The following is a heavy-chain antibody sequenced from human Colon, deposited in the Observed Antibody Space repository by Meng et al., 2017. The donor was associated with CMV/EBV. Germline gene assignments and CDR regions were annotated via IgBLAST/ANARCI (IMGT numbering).Heavy chain of an antibody. CDR3: ARDSNLSGLAY. J-gene: IGHJ4*02. CDR1: GASITSYY. V-gene: IGHV4-4*07. D-gene: IGHD3-10*01. Sequence: QGQLRGSGPGLVKPSETRSLTCTVSGASITSYYWSWIRQPAGKGLEWIGRVYISGNTNYNPSLKSRVTMSIDTSKNQLSLNIRSVTAADTAVYYCARDSNLSGLAYWGQGTLVTVSS. CDR2: VYISGNT.